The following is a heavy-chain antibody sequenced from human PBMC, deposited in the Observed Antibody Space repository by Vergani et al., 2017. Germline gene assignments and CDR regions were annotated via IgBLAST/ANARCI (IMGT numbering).Heavy chain of an antibody. CDR1: GGPISSGGYY. V-gene: IGHV4-31*03. CDR2: IYYSGST. CDR3: ATPQTVTTGGMEV. Sequence: QVQLQESGPGLVKPSQTLSLTCTVSGGPISSGGYYLSWIRQHPGKGLEWIGYIYYSGSTYYNPSLKSRVTISVDTSKNQFSLKLSSVTAADTAVYYCATPQTVTTGGMEVWGQGTTVIVSS. D-gene: IGHD4-17*01. J-gene: IGHJ6*02.